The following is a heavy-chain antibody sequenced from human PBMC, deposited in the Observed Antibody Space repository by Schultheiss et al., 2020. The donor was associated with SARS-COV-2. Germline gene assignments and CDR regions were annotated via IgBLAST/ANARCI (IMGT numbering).Heavy chain of an antibody. V-gene: IGHV4-4*07. J-gene: IGHJ4*02. CDR3: ARDGPSSGWYGYFDY. CDR1: GASIGSYY. Sequence: SETLSLTCTVSGASIGSYYWSWIRQPAGKGLEWIGRIYTSGSTNYNPSLKSRVTMSVDTSKNQFSLKLSSVTAADTAVYYCARDGPSSGWYGYFDYWGQGTLVTVSS. CDR2: IYTSGST. D-gene: IGHD6-19*01.